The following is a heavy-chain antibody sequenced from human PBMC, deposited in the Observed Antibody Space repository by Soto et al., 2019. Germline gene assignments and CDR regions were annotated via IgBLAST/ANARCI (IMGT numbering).Heavy chain of an antibody. CDR2: IYHSGST. CDR1: GGSFSGYY. V-gene: IGHV4-34*01. D-gene: IGHD4-17*01. Sequence: SETLSLTCVVYGGSFSGYYWSWIRQPPGKGLEWIGEIYHSGSTKYNPSLKSRVTISVDTSKKQFSLNLSSLTAADTAVYYCARSASRYDFGGYNNWFDPWGQGTLVTVSS. CDR3: ARSASRYDFGGYNNWFDP. J-gene: IGHJ5*02.